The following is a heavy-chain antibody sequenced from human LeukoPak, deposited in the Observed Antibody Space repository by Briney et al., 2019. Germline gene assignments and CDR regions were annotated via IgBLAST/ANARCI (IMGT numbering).Heavy chain of an antibody. CDR1: GYTLTELS. V-gene: IGHV1-24*01. CDR2: FDPEDGET. CDR3: ATLGYCSGGSCQPIGALDI. Sequence: ASVKVSCKVSGYTLTELSMHWVRQAPGKGLEWMGGFDPEDGETIYAQKFQGRVTMTEDTSTDTAYMELSSLRSEDTAVYYCATLGYCSGGSCQPIGALDIWGQGTMVTVSS. J-gene: IGHJ3*02. D-gene: IGHD2-15*01.